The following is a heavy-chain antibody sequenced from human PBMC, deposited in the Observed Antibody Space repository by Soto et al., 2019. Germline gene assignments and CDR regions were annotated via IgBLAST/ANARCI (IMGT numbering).Heavy chain of an antibody. CDR3: AKDHTDGLRFLEWLLYEAY. V-gene: IGHV3-23*01. Sequence: EVQLLESGGGLVQPGGSLRLSCAASGFTFTNYAMSWVRQAPGKGREWVSTIGGSGASTYYADSVKGRFTISRGNSKNTLYLQMNSLRAEDTAVYYCAKDHTDGLRFLEWLLYEAYWGQGTLVTVSS. D-gene: IGHD3-3*01. J-gene: IGHJ4*02. CDR1: GFTFTNYA. CDR2: IGGSGAST.